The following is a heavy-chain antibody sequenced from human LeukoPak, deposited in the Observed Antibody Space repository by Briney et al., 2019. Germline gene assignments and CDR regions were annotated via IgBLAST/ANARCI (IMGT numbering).Heavy chain of an antibody. CDR3: AREEFDY. CDR2: ISSSDGNSK. Sequence: AGGSLRLSCATSGFTFTCCGMHWVRQASGKGLEWVAAISSSDGNSKYYADSVKGRFTISRDNSKNTVYLQMNSLRADDTAVYYCAREEFDYWGQGTLVTVSS. V-gene: IGHV3-30*03. J-gene: IGHJ4*02. CDR1: GFTFTCCG.